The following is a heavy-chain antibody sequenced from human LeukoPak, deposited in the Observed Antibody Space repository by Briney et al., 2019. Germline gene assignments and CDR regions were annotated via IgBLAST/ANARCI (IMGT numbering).Heavy chain of an antibody. D-gene: IGHD5-18*01. CDR1: GGSFSGYS. J-gene: IGHJ4*02. CDR3: ARLDTAMDPYYFDC. V-gene: IGHV4-34*01. CDR2: IENSGGT. Sequence: SETLSLTCAVYGGSFSGYSWSWIRQPPGKGPEWIGEIENSGGTTYNPSLESRVTIPIPTSTNKSSLKLSSVTAADTAVYYCARLDTAMDPYYFDCWGQGTLVTVSS.